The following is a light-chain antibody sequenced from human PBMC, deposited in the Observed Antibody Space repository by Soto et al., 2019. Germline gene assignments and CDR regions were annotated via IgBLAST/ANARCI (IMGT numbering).Light chain of an antibody. Sequence: EIVMTQSPATLSVSPGERATLSCRASQSVSSTLAWYQQKPGQAPRLLIYGASTRATVIPARFSGSGSGTEFTLTISSLQSEDFAVYYCQQYSNWPITFGPGTKVDIK. J-gene: IGKJ3*01. CDR2: GAS. CDR1: QSVSST. V-gene: IGKV3-15*01. CDR3: QQYSNWPIT.